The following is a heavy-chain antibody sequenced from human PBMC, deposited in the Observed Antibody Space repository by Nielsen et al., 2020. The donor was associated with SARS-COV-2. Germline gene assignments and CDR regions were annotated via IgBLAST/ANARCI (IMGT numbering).Heavy chain of an antibody. CDR3: ARGSHYYDSSGHTLGY. Sequence: GGSLRLSCAASGFTFSSYAMSWVRQAPGKGLEWVSAISGSGGSTYYADSVKGRFTISRDNSKNTLYLQMNSLRAEDTAVYYCARGSHYYDSSGHTLGYWGQGTLVTVSS. D-gene: IGHD3-22*01. CDR1: GFTFSSYA. J-gene: IGHJ4*02. V-gene: IGHV3-23*01. CDR2: ISGSGGST.